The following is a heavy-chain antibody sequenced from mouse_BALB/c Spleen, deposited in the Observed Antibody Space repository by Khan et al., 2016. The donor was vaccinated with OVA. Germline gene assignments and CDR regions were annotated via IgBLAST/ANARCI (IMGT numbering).Heavy chain of an antibody. Sequence: VQLHQSGAELTRPGASVKMSCKASGYTFTSYTMHWVKQRPGQGLEWIGYINPVSDYTNYNQNFKDKATLTAAKSSSTTYMQLTSLTSEDSAVYYCAKEGAYYRSDGWFAYWGQGTLVTVST. V-gene: IGHV1-4*01. CDR3: AKEGAYYRSDGWFAY. CDR2: INPVSDYT. J-gene: IGHJ3*01. CDR1: GYTFTSYT. D-gene: IGHD2-14*01.